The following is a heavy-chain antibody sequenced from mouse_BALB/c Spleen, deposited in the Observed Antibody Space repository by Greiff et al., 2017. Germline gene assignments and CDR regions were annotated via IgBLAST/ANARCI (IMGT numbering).Heavy chain of an antibody. V-gene: IGHV2-6-7*01. CDR1: GFSLTGYG. D-gene: IGHD1-1*01. CDR3: ARDPLYYGSSYWYFDV. J-gene: IGHJ1*01. CDR2: IWGDGST. Sequence: VQLQESGPGLVAPSQSLSITCTVSGFSLTGYGVNWVRQPPGKGLEWLGMIWGDGSTDYNSALKSRLSISKDNSKSQVFLKMNSLQTDDTARYYCARDPLYYGSSYWYFDVWGAGTTVTVSS.